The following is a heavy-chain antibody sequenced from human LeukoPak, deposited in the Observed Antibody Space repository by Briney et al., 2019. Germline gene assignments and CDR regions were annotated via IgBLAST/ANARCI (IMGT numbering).Heavy chain of an antibody. CDR1: GFPLSFYS. Sequence: GGSLRLSCVASGFPLSFYSMNWVPQAPGEGLEWVSSIGSSSTSIDYADAVKGRFTISRDNAKNSLFLQMNSLRAEDTAVYFCARKVVGDTTPYHAFDMWGQGTKVTVSP. CDR2: IGSSSTSI. CDR3: ARKVVGDTTPYHAFDM. J-gene: IGHJ3*02. D-gene: IGHD2-15*01. V-gene: IGHV3-21*01.